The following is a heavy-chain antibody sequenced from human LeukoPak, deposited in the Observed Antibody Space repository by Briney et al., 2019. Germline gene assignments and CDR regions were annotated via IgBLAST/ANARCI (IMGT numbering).Heavy chain of an antibody. D-gene: IGHD2-15*01. CDR2: ISSSGSTI. Sequence: GGSLRLSCAASGFTFSDYYMSWIRQAPGKGLEWVSYISSSGSTIYYADPVKGRFTISRDNAKNSLYLQMNSLRAEDTAVYYCARFCSGGSCYSKYYFDYWGQGTLVTVSS. CDR3: ARFCSGGSCYSKYYFDY. J-gene: IGHJ4*02. V-gene: IGHV3-11*04. CDR1: GFTFSDYY.